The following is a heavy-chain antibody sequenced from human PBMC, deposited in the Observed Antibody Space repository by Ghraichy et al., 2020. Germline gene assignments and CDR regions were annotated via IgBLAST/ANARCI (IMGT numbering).Heavy chain of an antibody. D-gene: IGHD3-10*01. J-gene: IGHJ4*02. V-gene: IGHV2-5*01. Sequence: SGPTLVKPTQTLTLTCTFSGFSLSTSGVGVGWIRQPPGKALEWLALIYWNDDKRYSPSLKSRLTITKDTSKNQVVLTMTNMDPVDTATYYCAHTATYGSGSYSFDYWGQGTLVTVSS. CDR2: IYWNDDK. CDR1: GFSLSTSGVG. CDR3: AHTATYGSGSYSFDY.